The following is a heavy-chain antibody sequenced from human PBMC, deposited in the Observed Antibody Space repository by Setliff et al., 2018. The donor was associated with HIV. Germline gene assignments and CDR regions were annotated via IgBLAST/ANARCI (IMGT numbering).Heavy chain of an antibody. Sequence: SVKVSCKAYGGTFSSYAISWVRQAPGQGLEWMGRIIPIFGTANYAQKFQGRVTITADKSTSTAYMELSSLRSEDTAVYYCARVWYYGSGSYYGVGYYYMDVWGKGTTVTVSS. CDR3: ARVWYYGSGSYYGVGYYYMDV. V-gene: IGHV1-69*06. CDR2: IIPIFGTA. J-gene: IGHJ6*03. D-gene: IGHD3-10*01. CDR1: GGTFSSYA.